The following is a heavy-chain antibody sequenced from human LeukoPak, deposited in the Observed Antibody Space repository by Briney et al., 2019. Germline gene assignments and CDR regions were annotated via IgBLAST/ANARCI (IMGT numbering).Heavy chain of an antibody. J-gene: IGHJ5*02. CDR3: SAFYFKSWFDP. V-gene: IGHV4-61*01. D-gene: IGHD2/OR15-2a*01. Sequence: SETLSLTCTVSGGSVSSGSYYWSWIRQPPGKGLEWIGYIYYSGSTTYNPSLKSRATISIDTSKSQFSLKLTSVTAADTAVYYCSAFYFKSWFDPWGQGTLVTVSS. CDR1: GGSVSSGSYY. CDR2: IYYSGST.